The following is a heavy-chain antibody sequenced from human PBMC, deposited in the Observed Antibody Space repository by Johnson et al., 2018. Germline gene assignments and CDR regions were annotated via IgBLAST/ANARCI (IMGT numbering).Heavy chain of an antibody. D-gene: IGHD2-8*02. CDR1: GFIFRDCA. CDR2: IRRQTFGASR. J-gene: IGHJ4*02. Sequence: EVQLVESGGGLVEPGQSMRLSCSASGFIFRDCAVSWFRQAPGQGLEWVGFIRRQTFGASREYAASVNGRFTISRVDSRDIAYLQMNSLKTEDTGMYYCARVLYCDTGGRCFSIDYWGQGTLVTVSP. CDR3: ARVLYCDTGGRCFSIDY. V-gene: IGHV3-49*03.